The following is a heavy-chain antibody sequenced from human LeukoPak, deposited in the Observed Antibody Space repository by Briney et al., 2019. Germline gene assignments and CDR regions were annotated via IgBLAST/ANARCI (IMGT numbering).Heavy chain of an antibody. CDR1: GLTFSNAW. V-gene: IGHV3-15*01. J-gene: IGHJ4*02. CDR2: IKSKTDYGTT. Sequence: PGGSLRLSCTASGLTFSNAWMSWVRQAPDKGLEWVGRIKSKTDYGTTDYAAPVKGRFTISRDDSKNTLYLQMNSLKTEDTAVYYCTTAVAVAGSTYFDYWGQGTLVTVSS. CDR3: TTAVAVAGSTYFDY. D-gene: IGHD6-19*01.